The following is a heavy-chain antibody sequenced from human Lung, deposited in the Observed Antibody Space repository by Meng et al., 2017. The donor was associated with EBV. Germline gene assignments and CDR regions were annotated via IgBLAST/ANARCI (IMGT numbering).Heavy chain of an antibody. CDR1: GVSGRRSHYS. D-gene: IGHD2-15*01. CDR2: IYYSGGT. V-gene: IGHV4-39*01. CDR3: ARQVAATFSVLAFDS. Sequence: QARLERSDPGVVRPSGSSSRPCPVSGVSGRRSHYSWGWGRQPPGKGLQWIGTIYYSGGTPYNPSRKSRVIISVDTSKNKFSVNLSSVPAADTAVYYCARQVAATFSVLAFDSWGQGTLVTVSS. J-gene: IGHJ4*02.